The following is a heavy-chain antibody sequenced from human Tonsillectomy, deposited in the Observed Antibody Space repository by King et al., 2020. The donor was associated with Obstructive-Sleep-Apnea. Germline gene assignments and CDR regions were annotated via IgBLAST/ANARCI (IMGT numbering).Heavy chain of an antibody. CDR3: ARVALMVRGAHYYYNGMDV. CDR1: XXXXXXXXXY. J-gene: IGHJ6*02. Sequence: QLQESGPGLVXPSQTLSLTXSXSXXXXXXXXXYXXWIXQHXGKGLEWXGYIYXSXNTXYNPSTNSRVTIEVDTAKTQSXRXLSSVTAADTALYYCARVALMVRGAHYYYNGMDVWGXGTTVTVSS. D-gene: IGHD3-10*01. CDR2: IYXSXNT. V-gene: IGHV4-31*03.